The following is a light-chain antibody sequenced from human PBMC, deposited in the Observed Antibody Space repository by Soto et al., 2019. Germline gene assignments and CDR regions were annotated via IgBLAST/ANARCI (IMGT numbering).Light chain of an antibody. CDR2: LAS. Sequence: IQLTQSPSSLSASVGDRVTVTCRASQDISYYLAWYQQSPGRAPKLLIYLASTLESGVPSRFSGSGSGTDFTLTISSLQPEDFATYYCQQLESDPPWTFGQGTRVEIK. CDR1: QDISYY. J-gene: IGKJ1*01. CDR3: QQLESDPPWT. V-gene: IGKV1-9*01.